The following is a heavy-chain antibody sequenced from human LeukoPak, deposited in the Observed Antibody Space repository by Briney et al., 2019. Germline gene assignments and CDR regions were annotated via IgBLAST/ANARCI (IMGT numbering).Heavy chain of an antibody. J-gene: IGHJ3*01. CDR2: IGAWVPGT. Sequence: GGSLRLSCAAPGFSFSSYAMSWVRQAPGRGLEWVSSIGAWVPGTSYADSVKGRFTISRDNSKKTVYLQMNSLRVEDTAVYYCAKGKINHDGAFDFWGQGTMVTVSS. D-gene: IGHD1-14*01. CDR3: AKGKINHDGAFDF. V-gene: IGHV3-23*01. CDR1: GFSFSSYA.